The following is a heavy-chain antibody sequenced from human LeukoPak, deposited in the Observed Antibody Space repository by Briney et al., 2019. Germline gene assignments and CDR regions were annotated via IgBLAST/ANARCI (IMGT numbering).Heavy chain of an antibody. Sequence: PGGSLRLSCAASGFTFSSYGMHWVRQAPGKGLEWVAFIRYDGSNKYYADSVKGRFTISRDNSKNTLYLQMNSLRAEDTAVYYCAKAVGYCSSTSCPTYFDYWGQGTLVTVSS. CDR2: IRYDGSNK. V-gene: IGHV3-30*02. CDR1: GFTFSSYG. D-gene: IGHD2-2*01. CDR3: AKAVGYCSSTSCPTYFDY. J-gene: IGHJ4*02.